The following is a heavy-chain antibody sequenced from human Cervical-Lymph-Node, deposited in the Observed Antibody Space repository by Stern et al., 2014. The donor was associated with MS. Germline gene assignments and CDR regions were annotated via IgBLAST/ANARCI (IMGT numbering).Heavy chain of an antibody. CDR2: IYYSGST. Sequence: QLQLQESGPGLVQPSQTLSLTCTVSGCSISSNNSYWRWIRQPPGQGLEWLASIYYSGSTYYHPSLKSRVALSVDASANQSSLRLSSVTAADTAVYYCARAHYGDYPFYYYGMDVWGQGTTVTVSS. D-gene: IGHD4-17*01. V-gene: IGHV4-30-4*01. J-gene: IGHJ6*02. CDR1: GCSISSNNSY. CDR3: ARAHYGDYPFYYYGMDV.